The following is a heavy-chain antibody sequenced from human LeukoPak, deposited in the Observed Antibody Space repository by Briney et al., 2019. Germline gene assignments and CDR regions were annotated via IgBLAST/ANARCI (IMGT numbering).Heavy chain of an antibody. Sequence: ASVKVSCKASGYTFTAYYIHWVRQAPGQGLEWMGWINPNSGGTNYAQNFQGRVTMSRDTSISTAYIELSRLRSDDTAVYYCARAVGYGSGTYRQYYFDYWGQGTLVAVSS. CDR3: ARAVGYGSGTYRQYYFDY. CDR1: GYTFTAYY. CDR2: INPNSGGT. J-gene: IGHJ4*02. D-gene: IGHD3-10*01. V-gene: IGHV1-2*02.